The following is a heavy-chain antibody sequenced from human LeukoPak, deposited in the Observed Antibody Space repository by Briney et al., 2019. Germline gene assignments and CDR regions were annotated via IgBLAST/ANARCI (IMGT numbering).Heavy chain of an antibody. Sequence: GGSLRLSCAASGFTFNNYAMSWVRQAPGKGLEWVSAISGSVSSTYYADSVKGRFTISRNNSKNTLFLHMNSLSVQDTAVYYCAKAPAAATKYYYGMDVWGQGTTVTVSS. J-gene: IGHJ6*02. CDR3: AKAPAAATKYYYGMDV. CDR2: ISGSVSST. D-gene: IGHD6-13*01. CDR1: GFTFNNYA. V-gene: IGHV3-23*01.